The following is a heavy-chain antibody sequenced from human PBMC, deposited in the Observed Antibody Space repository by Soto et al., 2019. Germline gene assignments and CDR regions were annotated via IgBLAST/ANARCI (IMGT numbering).Heavy chain of an antibody. D-gene: IGHD6-6*01. J-gene: IGHJ4*02. CDR2: ISSSSSYI. CDR1: GFTFSSYS. Sequence: EVQLVESGGGLVKPGGSLRLSCAASGFTFSSYSMNWVRQAPGKGLEWVSSISSSSSYIYYADSVKGRFTISRDNAKNSLYLQMNSLRAEDTAVYYCARDLNWSIADQIDYWGQGTLVTVSS. CDR3: ARDLNWSIADQIDY. V-gene: IGHV3-21*01.